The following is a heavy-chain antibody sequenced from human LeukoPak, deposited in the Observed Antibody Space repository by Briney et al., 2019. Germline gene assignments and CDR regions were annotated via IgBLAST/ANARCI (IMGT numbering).Heavy chain of an antibody. CDR3: ARQYSGSYYDY. J-gene: IGHJ4*02. V-gene: IGHV5-51*01. CDR1: GYNFLHYW. D-gene: IGHD1-26*01. Sequence: GESLKISCVGSGYNFLHYWIAWVRQRPGKGLEWMGIIYPGDSETTYSPSFRGQVTISVDTSSSTAYLQWSSLKASDTAMYYCARQYSGSYYDYWGQGTLVTVSS. CDR2: IYPGDSET.